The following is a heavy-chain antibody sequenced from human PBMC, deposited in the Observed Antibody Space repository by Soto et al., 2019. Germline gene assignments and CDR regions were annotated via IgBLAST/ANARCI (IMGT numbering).Heavy chain of an antibody. CDR1: GYTFTSYG. Sequence: GSSVKVSCKASGYTFTSYGISWVRQAPGQGLEWMGWISAYNGNTNYAQKLQGRVTMTTDTSTSTAYMELRSLRSDDTAVYYCARDRSSGWYGGFDYWGQGTLVTVSS. D-gene: IGHD6-19*01. CDR3: ARDRSSGWYGGFDY. V-gene: IGHV1-18*01. J-gene: IGHJ4*02. CDR2: ISAYNGNT.